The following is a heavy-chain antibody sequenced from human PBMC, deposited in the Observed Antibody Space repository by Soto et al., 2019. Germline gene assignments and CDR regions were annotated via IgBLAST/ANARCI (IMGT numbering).Heavy chain of an antibody. Sequence: GGSLRLSCAASGFTFNSYAMHWVRQAPGKGLEWVAVISYDSSNIYYADSVKGRFSITRDNSKNTLFLQMNSLRPEDTSVYFCARALAARYHFDYWGRGTLVTVSS. CDR2: ISYDSSNI. CDR3: ARALAARYHFDY. V-gene: IGHV3-30-3*01. J-gene: IGHJ4*02. D-gene: IGHD6-6*01. CDR1: GFTFNSYA.